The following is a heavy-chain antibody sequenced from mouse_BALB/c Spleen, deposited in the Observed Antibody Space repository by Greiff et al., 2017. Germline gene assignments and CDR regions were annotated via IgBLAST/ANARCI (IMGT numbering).Heavy chain of an antibody. CDR1: GYSITSDYA. CDR2: ISYSGST. Sequence: EVMLVESGPGLVKPSQSLSLTCTVTGYSITSDYAWNWIRQFPGNKLEWMGYISYSGSTSYNPSLKSRISITRDTSKNQFFLQLNSVTTEDTATYYCAKRGPMDYWGQGTSVTVSS. J-gene: IGHJ4*01. CDR3: AKRGPMDY. V-gene: IGHV3-2*02.